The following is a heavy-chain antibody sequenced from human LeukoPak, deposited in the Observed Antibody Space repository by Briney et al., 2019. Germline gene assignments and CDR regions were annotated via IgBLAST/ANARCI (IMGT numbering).Heavy chain of an antibody. CDR1: GFSFSSYS. CDR3: ARDDAATARASGMDV. Sequence: PGGSLRLSCAASGFSFSSYSMNWVRQAPGKGLEWVSYINEGSTYTYYAKSVKGRFTISRDNAKNSLYLQMNRLRGEDTAVYYCARDDAATARASGMDVWGKGTTVTVSS. V-gene: IGHV3-21*01. J-gene: IGHJ6*04. D-gene: IGHD6-6*01. CDR2: INEGSTYT.